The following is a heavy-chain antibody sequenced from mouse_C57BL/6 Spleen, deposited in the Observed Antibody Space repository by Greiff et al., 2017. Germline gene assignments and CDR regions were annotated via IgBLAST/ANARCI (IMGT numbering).Heavy chain of an antibody. V-gene: IGHV1-76*01. CDR2: IYPGSGNT. J-gene: IGHJ4*01. CDR1: GYTFTDYY. Sequence: QVQLKESGAELVRPGASVKLSCKASGYTFTDYYINWVKQRPGQGLEWIARIYPGSGNTYYNEKFKGKATLTAEKSSSTAYMQLSSLTSEDSAVYFCARGYDGFTRAMDYWGQGTSVTVSS. D-gene: IGHD2-3*01. CDR3: ARGYDGFTRAMDY.